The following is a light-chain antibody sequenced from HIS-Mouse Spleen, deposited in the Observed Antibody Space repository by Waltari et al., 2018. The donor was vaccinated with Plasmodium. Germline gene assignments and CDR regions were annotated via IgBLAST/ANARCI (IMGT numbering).Light chain of an antibody. V-gene: IGLV3-21*02. CDR2: DDS. J-gene: IGLJ2*01. CDR3: QVWDSSLVV. CDR1: NIGSHS. Sequence: SSVLTPPPSVSVAPGPTARITCGGNNIGSHSVDWYQQKPGQAPVLVVYDDSDRPSGIPERFSGSNSGNTATLTISRVEAGDEADYYCQVWDSSLVVFGGGTKLTVL.